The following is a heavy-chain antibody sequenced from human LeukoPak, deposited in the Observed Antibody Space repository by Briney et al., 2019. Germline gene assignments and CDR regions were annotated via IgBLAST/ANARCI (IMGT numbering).Heavy chain of an antibody. D-gene: IGHD3-9*01. Sequence: GGSLRLSCAASGFTVGTSYLTWVRQAPGKGLEWVSVIYSGGSTYYADSVKGRFSISRDNSQNTLYLQINSLRAEDTAVYYCASARALTGPYDYWGQGTLVTVSS. CDR2: IYSGGST. J-gene: IGHJ4*02. V-gene: IGHV3-53*01. CDR3: ASARALTGPYDY. CDR1: GFTVGTSY.